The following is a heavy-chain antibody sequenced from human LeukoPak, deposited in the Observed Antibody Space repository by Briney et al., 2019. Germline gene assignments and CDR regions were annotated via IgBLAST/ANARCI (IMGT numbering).Heavy chain of an antibody. D-gene: IGHD3-22*01. CDR3: AREWTSGDGSGYPYYFDY. CDR1: GDSMSSFY. V-gene: IGHV4-4*07. J-gene: IGHJ4*02. CDR2: IYTSGVT. Sequence: PSETLSLTCTVSGDSMSSFYWDWLRQPAGKGLQWIGRIYTSGVTNYNPSLKSRVTMSVDTSRNQFSLKLNSVTAADTAVYYCAREWTSGDGSGYPYYFDYWGPGTLVTVSS.